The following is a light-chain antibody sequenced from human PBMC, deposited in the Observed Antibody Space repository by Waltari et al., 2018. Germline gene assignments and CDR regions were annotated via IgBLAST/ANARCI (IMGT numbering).Light chain of an antibody. CDR3: CSFTTSSTWV. J-gene: IGLJ2*01. V-gene: IGLV2-14*03. CDR2: GVT. CDR1: NNDIGAYNY. Sequence: QSVPTQPPSVSGSPGHSVTISCTGTNNDIGAYNYVSWHQQHPGKAPKLMIYGVTNRPSGVSDRVSGSKSGNTASLTISGLQAEDEADYYCCSFTTSSTWVFGGGTRLTVL.